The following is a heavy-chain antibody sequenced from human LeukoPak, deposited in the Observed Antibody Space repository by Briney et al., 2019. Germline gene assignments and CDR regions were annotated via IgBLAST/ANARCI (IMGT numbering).Heavy chain of an antibody. J-gene: IGHJ4*02. Sequence: SVKVSCKASGDTFSSYAISWVRQAPGQGLEWMGRIIPILGIANYAQKFQGRVTITADKSTSTAYMELSSLRSEDTAVYYCARDAYYYDSSGYYLVDYWGQGTLVTVSS. CDR1: GDTFSSYA. V-gene: IGHV1-69*04. CDR3: ARDAYYYDSSGYYLVDY. CDR2: IIPILGIA. D-gene: IGHD3-22*01.